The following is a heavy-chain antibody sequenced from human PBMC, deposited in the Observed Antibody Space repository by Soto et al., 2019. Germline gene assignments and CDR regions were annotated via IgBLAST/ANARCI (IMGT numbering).Heavy chain of an antibody. D-gene: IGHD3-3*01. CDR3: AKDKDWSGVYGMDV. V-gene: IGHV3-23*01. CDR2: INGGSTP. J-gene: IGHJ6*02. Sequence: PGRSLRLSFAASGVSFSSYAMNWFRQAPGKGLEWVTTINGGSTPYYADSVKGRFTISRDNSKSTLYLQMSSLRAEDTAVYYCAKDKDWSGVYGMDVWGQGNTVTV. CDR1: GVSFSSYA.